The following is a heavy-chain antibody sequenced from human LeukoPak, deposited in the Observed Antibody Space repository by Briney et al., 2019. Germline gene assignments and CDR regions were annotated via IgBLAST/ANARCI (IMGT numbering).Heavy chain of an antibody. Sequence: SQTLSLTCAISGDSVSSNSAAWNWIRQSPSRGLEWLGRTYYRSKWYNDYAVSVKSRITINPDTSKNQFSLKLSSVTAADTAVYYCARGRRQYSSSRYFDYWGQGTLVTVSS. CDR2: TYYRSKWYN. J-gene: IGHJ4*02. V-gene: IGHV6-1*01. D-gene: IGHD6-13*01. CDR1: GDSVSSNSAA. CDR3: ARGRRQYSSSRYFDY.